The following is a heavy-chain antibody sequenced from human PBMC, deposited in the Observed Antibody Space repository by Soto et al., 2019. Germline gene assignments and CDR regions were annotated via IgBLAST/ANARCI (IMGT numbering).Heavy chain of an antibody. CDR2: FYYSGST. CDR1: GGSISTNSYY. Sequence: SETLSLTCTVSGGSISTNSYYWGWIRQPPGKGLEWIGSFYYSGSTYYNPSLKSRVTISVDTSKNQFSLKLSSVTAAATAVYYCARHGLSDSSGYYLIDYWGQGTLVTVSS. J-gene: IGHJ4*02. CDR3: ARHGLSDSSGYYLIDY. V-gene: IGHV4-39*01. D-gene: IGHD3-22*01.